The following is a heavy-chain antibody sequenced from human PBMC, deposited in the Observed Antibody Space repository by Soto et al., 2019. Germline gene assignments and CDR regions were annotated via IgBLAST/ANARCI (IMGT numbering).Heavy chain of an antibody. D-gene: IGHD3-3*01. V-gene: IGHV3-30-3*01. CDR3: ARDKRDLRFLEWSYYFDY. Sequence: QVQLVESGGGVVQPGRSLRLSCAASGFTFSSCAMQWLRQAPGKGLEWVALISYVGSNKYYADSVKGRFTIYRDNSKNTLYLQMNSLRAEATAVYYCARDKRDLRFLEWSYYFDYCCQGTLVTVSS. J-gene: IGHJ4*02. CDR2: ISYVGSNK. CDR1: GFTFSSCA.